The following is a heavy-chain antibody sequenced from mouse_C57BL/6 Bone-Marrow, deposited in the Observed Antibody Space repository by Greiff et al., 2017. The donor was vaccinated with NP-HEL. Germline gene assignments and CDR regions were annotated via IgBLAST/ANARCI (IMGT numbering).Heavy chain of an antibody. CDR1: GFTFSDYG. V-gene: IGHV5-15*01. D-gene: IGHD1-1*01. J-gene: IGHJ1*03. CDR2: ISNLAYSI. Sequence: EVKLMESGGGLVQPGGSLKLSCAASGFTFSDYGMAWVRQAPRKGPEWVAFISNLAYSIYYADTVTGRFTISRENAKNTLYLEMSSLRSEDTAMYYCARRGTAYYGSSNWYFDVWGTGTTVTVSS. CDR3: ARRGTAYYGSSNWYFDV.